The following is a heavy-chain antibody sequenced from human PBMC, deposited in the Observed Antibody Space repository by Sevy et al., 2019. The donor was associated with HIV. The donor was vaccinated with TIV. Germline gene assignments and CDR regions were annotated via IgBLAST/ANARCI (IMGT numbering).Heavy chain of an antibody. CDR3: ARVRFAYCSSTSCYDYYYGMDV. Sequence: ASVKVSCKASGGTFSSYAISWVRQAPGQGLEWMGGIIPIFGTANYAQKFQGRVTITADESTSTAYMELGSLRSEDTAVYYCARVRFAYCSSTSCYDYYYGMDVWGQGTTVTVSS. CDR1: GGTFSSYA. CDR2: IIPIFGTA. D-gene: IGHD2-2*01. V-gene: IGHV1-69*13. J-gene: IGHJ6*02.